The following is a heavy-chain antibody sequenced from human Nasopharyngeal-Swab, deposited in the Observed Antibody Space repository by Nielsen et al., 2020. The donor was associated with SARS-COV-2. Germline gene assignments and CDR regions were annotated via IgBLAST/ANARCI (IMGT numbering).Heavy chain of an antibody. CDR1: GFTFSSYE. CDR3: ARETPWIQLKWFDP. Sequence: GESLKISCAASGFTFSSYEMNWVRQAPGKGLEWVAVISYDGSNKYYADSVKGRFTISRDNSKNTLYLQMNSLRAEDTAVYYCARETPWIQLKWFDPWGQGTLVTVSS. CDR2: ISYDGSNK. V-gene: IGHV3-30*04. D-gene: IGHD5-18*01. J-gene: IGHJ5*02.